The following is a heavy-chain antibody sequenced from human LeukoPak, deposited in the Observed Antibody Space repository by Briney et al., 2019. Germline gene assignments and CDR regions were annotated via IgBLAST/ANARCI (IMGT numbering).Heavy chain of an antibody. J-gene: IGHJ4*02. CDR3: ARGQDLGGYCSSTSCYADY. CDR2: ISSSSSYI. CDR1: GFTFSTYS. Sequence: GGSLRLSCAASGFTFSTYSMNWVRQAPGKGLEWVSSISSSSSYIYYADSVKGRFTISRDNAKNSLYLQMNSLRAEDTAVYYCARGQDLGGYCSSTSCYADYWGQGTLVTVSS. V-gene: IGHV3-21*01. D-gene: IGHD2-2*01.